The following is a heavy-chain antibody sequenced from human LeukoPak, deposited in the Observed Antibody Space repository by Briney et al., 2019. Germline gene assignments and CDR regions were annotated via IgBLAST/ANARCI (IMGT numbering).Heavy chain of an antibody. CDR1: GFTFSSYE. CDR2: ISSSGSTI. CDR3: ARDPYSGSYGADYYYYMDV. V-gene: IGHV3-48*03. D-gene: IGHD1-26*01. J-gene: IGHJ6*03. Sequence: GGSLRLSCAAAGFTFSSYEMNWVRQAPGKGLEWVSYISSSGSTIYYADSVKGRFTISRDNAKNSLYLQMNSLRAEDTAVYYCARDPYSGSYGADYYYYMDVWGKGTTVTISS.